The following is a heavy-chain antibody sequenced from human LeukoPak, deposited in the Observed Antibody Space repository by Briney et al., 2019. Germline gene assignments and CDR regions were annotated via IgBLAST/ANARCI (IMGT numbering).Heavy chain of an antibody. Sequence: GRSLRLSCAASGFTFDDYAMHWVRQAPGKGLEWVSGISWNSGSIGYADSVKGRFTISRDNAKNSLYLQMNSLRAEDTALYYCAKESDCSSTSCSLDYWGQGTLVTVSS. D-gene: IGHD2-2*01. CDR3: AKESDCSSTSCSLDY. CDR2: ISWNSGSI. V-gene: IGHV3-9*01. CDR1: GFTFDDYA. J-gene: IGHJ4*02.